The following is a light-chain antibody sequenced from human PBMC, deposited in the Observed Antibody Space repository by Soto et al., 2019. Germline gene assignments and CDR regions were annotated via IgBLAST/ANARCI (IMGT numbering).Light chain of an antibody. CDR3: QQYGNSPPET. J-gene: IGKJ5*01. V-gene: IGKV3-20*01. CDR1: QSVSSN. Sequence: VMTQPQATLSVSPGERATLSCRASQSVSSNLAWYQQKPGQAPRLLIYGASSRATGIPDRFSGSGSGTDFTLTISRLEPEDFAVYYCQQYGNSPPETFAQGTRLAI. CDR2: GAS.